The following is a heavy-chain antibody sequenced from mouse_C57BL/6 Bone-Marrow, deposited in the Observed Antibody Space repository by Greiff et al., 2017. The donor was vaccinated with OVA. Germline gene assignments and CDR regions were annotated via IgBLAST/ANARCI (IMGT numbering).Heavy chain of an antibody. CDR2: IYPGSGNT. J-gene: IGHJ3*01. Sequence: QVQLQQSGAELVRPGASVKLSCKASGYTFTDYYINWVKQRPGQGLEWIARIYPGSGNTYYNEKFKGKATLTAEKSSSTAYMQLSSLTSEDSAVYFFARGGDYDVEFAYWGQGTLVTVSA. D-gene: IGHD2-4*01. V-gene: IGHV1-76*01. CDR3: ARGGDYDVEFAY. CDR1: GYTFTDYY.